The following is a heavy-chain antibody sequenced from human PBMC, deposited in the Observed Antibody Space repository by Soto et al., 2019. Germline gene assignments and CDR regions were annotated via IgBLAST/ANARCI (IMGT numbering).Heavy chain of an antibody. Sequence: QIQLVQSGPEVRKPGTSVKVSCKTSGFTFLSSAMQWVRQARGQRLEWIGWIVVGGGNTNYAQKFQGRVTITRDVSTGTGYMEMSSLSSDDTAVYYCAAIPGWLRLDPRDSWGQGTLVTVSS. CDR1: GFTFLSSA. CDR2: IVVGGGNT. V-gene: IGHV1-58*02. J-gene: IGHJ4*02. CDR3: AAIPGWLRLDPRDS. D-gene: IGHD5-12*01.